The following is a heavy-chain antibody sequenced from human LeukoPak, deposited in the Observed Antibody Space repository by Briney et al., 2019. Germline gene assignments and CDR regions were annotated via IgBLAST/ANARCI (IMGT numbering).Heavy chain of an antibody. CDR3: ASGEVAVPDDTDLTSGMDV. CDR1: GGSFSGYY. V-gene: IGHV4-34*01. D-gene: IGHD2-2*01. J-gene: IGHJ6*02. Sequence: PSETLSLTCAVYGGSFSGYYWSWIRQPPGKGLEWLGEINHSGSTNYNPSLKSRVTISVDTSKNQFSLKLSSVTAADAAVYYCASGEVAVPDDTDLTSGMDVWGQGTTVTVSS. CDR2: INHSGST.